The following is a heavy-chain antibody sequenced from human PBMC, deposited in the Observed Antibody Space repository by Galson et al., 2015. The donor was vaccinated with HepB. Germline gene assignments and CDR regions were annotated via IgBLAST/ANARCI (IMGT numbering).Heavy chain of an antibody. V-gene: IGHV3-30-3*01. CDR1: GFTFSSYA. CDR2: ISYDGSNK. Sequence: SLRLSCAASGFTFSSYAMHWVRQAPGKGLEWVAVISYDGSNKYYADSVKGRFTISRDNSKNTLYLQMNSLRAEDTAVYYCARDSGFLVVPAAKGYGMDVWGQGTTVTVSS. CDR3: ARDSGFLVVPAAKGYGMDV. D-gene: IGHD2-2*01. J-gene: IGHJ6*02.